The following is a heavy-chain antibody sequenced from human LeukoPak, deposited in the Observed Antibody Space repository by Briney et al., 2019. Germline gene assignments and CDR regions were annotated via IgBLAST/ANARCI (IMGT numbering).Heavy chain of an antibody. J-gene: IGHJ6*02. V-gene: IGHV1-18*01. CDR1: GYTFTSYG. Sequence: ASVKVSCKASGYTFTSYGISWVQQAPGQGLEWMGWISAYNGNTNYAQKLQGRVTMTTDTSTSTAYMELRSLRSDDTAVYYCARGMGVRGVSYYYYGMDVWGQGTTVTVSS. CDR2: ISAYNGNT. CDR3: ARGMGVRGVSYYYYGMDV. D-gene: IGHD3-10*01.